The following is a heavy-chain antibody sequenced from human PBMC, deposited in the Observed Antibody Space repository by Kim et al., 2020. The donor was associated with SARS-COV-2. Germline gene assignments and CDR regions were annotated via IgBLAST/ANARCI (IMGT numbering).Heavy chain of an antibody. CDR1: GGSVSSGSYY. Sequence: SETLSLTCTVSGGSVSSGSYYWSWIRQPPGKGLEWIGYIYYSGSTNYNPSLKSRVTISVDTSKNQFSLKLSSVTAADTAVYYCARVPPGTHGYWFDPWGQGTLVTVSS. V-gene: IGHV4-61*01. J-gene: IGHJ5*02. D-gene: IGHD1-7*01. CDR3: ARVPPGTHGYWFDP. CDR2: IYYSGST.